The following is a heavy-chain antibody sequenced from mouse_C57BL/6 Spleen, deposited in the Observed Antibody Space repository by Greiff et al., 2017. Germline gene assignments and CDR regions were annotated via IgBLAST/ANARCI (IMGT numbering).Heavy chain of an antibody. J-gene: IGHJ2*01. D-gene: IGHD1-1*01. CDR3: TTLSVGDY. V-gene: IGHV14-4*01. Sequence: EVQLQQSGAELVRPGASVKLSCTASGFNIKDDYMHWVKQRPEQGLEWIGWIDPENGDTEYASKFQGKATITADTASNTAYLQLSSLTSEDTAVYYCTTLSVGDYWGQVTTLTVSS. CDR2: IDPENGDT. CDR1: GFNIKDDY.